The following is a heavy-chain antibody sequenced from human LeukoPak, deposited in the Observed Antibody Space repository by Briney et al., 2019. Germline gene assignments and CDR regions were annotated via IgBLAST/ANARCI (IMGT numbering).Heavy chain of an antibody. D-gene: IGHD5-18*01. Sequence: PGGSLRLSCAASGFTFSSYAMHWVRQAPGKGLEWVAVISYDGSNKYYADSVKGRFTISRDNSKNTLYLQMNSLRAEDTAVYYCARDRRHDTAMLETFDSSGYSAFDYWGQGTLVTVSS. J-gene: IGHJ4*02. CDR3: ARDRRHDTAMLETFDSSGYSAFDY. CDR2: ISYDGSNK. CDR1: GFTFSSYA. V-gene: IGHV3-30-3*01.